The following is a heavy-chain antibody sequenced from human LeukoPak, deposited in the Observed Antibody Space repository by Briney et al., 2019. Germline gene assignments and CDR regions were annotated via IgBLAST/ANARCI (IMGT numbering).Heavy chain of an antibody. Sequence: GGSLRLSCAASGFTFSDYYMSWIRQAPGKGLEWVSYISSSGSTIYYADSVKGRFTISRDNAKNSLYLQMNSLRAEDTAVYYCARVALYDILTGSNPPFDYWGQGTLVTVSS. D-gene: IGHD3-9*01. CDR1: GFTFSDYY. J-gene: IGHJ4*02. CDR2: ISSSGSTI. CDR3: ARVALYDILTGSNPPFDY. V-gene: IGHV3-11*04.